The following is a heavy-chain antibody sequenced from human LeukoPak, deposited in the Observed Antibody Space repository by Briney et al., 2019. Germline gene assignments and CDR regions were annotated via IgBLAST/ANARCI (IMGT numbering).Heavy chain of an antibody. J-gene: IGHJ5*02. D-gene: IGHD6-19*01. CDR3: AREYVAVAGNWFDP. CDR2: IYYSGST. CDR1: GGTISSYY. V-gene: IGHV4-59*01. Sequence: SETLSLTCTVPGGTISSYYWSWIRQPPGKGLEWIGYIYYSGSTNYNPSLKSRVTISVDTSKNQFSLKLSSVTAVDTAVYYCAREYVAVAGNWFDPWGRGTLVTVSS.